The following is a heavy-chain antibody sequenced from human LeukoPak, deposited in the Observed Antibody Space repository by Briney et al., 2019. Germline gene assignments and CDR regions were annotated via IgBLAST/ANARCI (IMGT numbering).Heavy chain of an antibody. CDR2: ISGGGGST. V-gene: IGHV3-23*01. CDR1: GFTFSNYG. CDR3: AKDGGSLGEVRD. Sequence: GGSLRLSCTASGFTFSNYGMNWVCQAPGKGLEWVSVISGGGGSTYYADSVMGRFTISRDNSKDTLYLQMNSLRAEDTAVYYCAKDGGSLGEVRDWGQGTLVTVSS. J-gene: IGHJ4*02. D-gene: IGHD3-16*01.